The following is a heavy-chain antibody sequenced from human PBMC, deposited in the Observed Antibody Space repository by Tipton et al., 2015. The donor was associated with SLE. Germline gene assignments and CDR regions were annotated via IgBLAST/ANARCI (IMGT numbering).Heavy chain of an antibody. CDR2: IYTSGST. V-gene: IGHV4-61*02. D-gene: IGHD6-13*01. CDR1: GGSISSGSYY. CDR3: ARAIAYQQLAPMDV. Sequence: LRLPCTVSGGSISSGSYYWSWIRQPAGKGLEWIGRIYTSGSTNYNPSLKSRVTISVDTSKNQFSLKLSSVTAADTAVYYCARAIAYQQLAPMDVWGKGTTVTVSS. J-gene: IGHJ6*03.